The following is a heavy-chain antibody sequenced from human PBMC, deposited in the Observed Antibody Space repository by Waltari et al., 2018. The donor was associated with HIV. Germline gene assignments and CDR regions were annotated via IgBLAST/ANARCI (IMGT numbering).Heavy chain of an antibody. D-gene: IGHD2-2*01. Sequence: QVELLQSGAEVQKPGASVKVSCTASGYTFPDNYIPWVRQAPGHGLEWMGWINPKSGGTKHAQKFQGRVTMTRDTSMSTVYMEVSRLTSDDTAVYYCARGGASTTPRDYNYYGLDVWGQGTTVTVSS. V-gene: IGHV1-2*02. CDR2: INPKSGGT. J-gene: IGHJ6*02. CDR3: ARGGASTTPRDYNYYGLDV. CDR1: GYTFPDNY.